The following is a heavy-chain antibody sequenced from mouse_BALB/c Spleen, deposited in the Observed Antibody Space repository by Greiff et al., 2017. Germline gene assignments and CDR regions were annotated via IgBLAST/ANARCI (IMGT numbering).Heavy chain of an antibody. Sequence: EVKLMESGPSLVKPSQTLSLTCSVTGDSITSGYWNWIRKFPGNKLEYMGYISYSGSTYYNPSLKSRISITRDTSKNQYYLQLNSVTTEDTATYYCARYSYYGYTWFAYWGQGTLVTVSA. J-gene: IGHJ3*01. D-gene: IGHD1-2*01. V-gene: IGHV3-8*02. CDR3: ARYSYYGYTWFAY. CDR2: ISYSGST. CDR1: GDSITSGY.